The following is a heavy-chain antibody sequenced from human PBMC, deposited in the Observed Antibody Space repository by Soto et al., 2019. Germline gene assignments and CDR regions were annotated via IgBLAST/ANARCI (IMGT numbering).Heavy chain of an antibody. Sequence: PGGSLRLSCAASGFTFSSYGMHWVRQAPGKGLEWVAVISYDGSNKYYADSVKGRFTISRDNSKNTLYLQMNSLRAEDTAVYYCAKEGEGSTLYGMDVWGQGTTVTVSS. V-gene: IGHV3-30*18. CDR2: ISYDGSNK. D-gene: IGHD6-13*01. CDR1: GFTFSSYG. CDR3: AKEGEGSTLYGMDV. J-gene: IGHJ6*02.